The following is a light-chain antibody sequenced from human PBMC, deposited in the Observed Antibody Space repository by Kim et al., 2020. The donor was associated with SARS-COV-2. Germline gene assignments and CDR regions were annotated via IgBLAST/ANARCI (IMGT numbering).Light chain of an antibody. Sequence: PSGGDRVTITCQASQDINNYLNWFQQKPGKAPKLLIYDASNLETGVPSRFSGGGSGTHFIFTISSLQPEDIATYYCQQYDDLPITFGQGTRLEIK. CDR2: DAS. CDR1: QDINNY. CDR3: QQYDDLPIT. V-gene: IGKV1-33*01. J-gene: IGKJ5*01.